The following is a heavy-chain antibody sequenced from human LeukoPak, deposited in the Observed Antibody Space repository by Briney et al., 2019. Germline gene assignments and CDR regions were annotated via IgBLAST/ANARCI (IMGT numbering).Heavy chain of an antibody. CDR2: INPNSGGT. D-gene: IGHD3-22*01. V-gene: IGHV1-2*06. J-gene: IGHJ3*02. CDR1: GYTLTAYY. CDR3: ARPHYESSGLYVDAFDI. Sequence: ASMKVSCKASGYTLTAYYLHLVRQAPGQGLEWMGRINPNSGGTTYAQKFQGRVTMTRDTSIGTAYMELSSLRSDDTAVYYCARPHYESSGLYVDAFDIWGQGTMVTVSS.